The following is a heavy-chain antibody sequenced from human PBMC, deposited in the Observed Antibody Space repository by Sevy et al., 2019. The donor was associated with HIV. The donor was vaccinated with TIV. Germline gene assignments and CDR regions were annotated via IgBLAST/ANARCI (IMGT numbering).Heavy chain of an antibody. CDR3: AKDNYYGSGSYYNY. CDR1: GFTFSSYG. CDR2: VSYDGSKK. Sequence: GGSLRLSCAASGFTFSSYGMHWVRQAPGKGLEWVAVVSYDGSKKNYADSVKGRFTISRDNSKNTLYLQMDSLRVEDTAVYYCAKDNYYGSGSYYNYWGQGTVVTVSS. V-gene: IGHV3-30*18. D-gene: IGHD3-10*01. J-gene: IGHJ4*02.